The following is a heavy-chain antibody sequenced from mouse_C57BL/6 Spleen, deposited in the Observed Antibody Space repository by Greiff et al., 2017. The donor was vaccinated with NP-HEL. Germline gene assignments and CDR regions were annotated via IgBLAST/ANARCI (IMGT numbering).Heavy chain of an antibody. CDR3: AGNEIIYFYGSSSFAY. V-gene: IGHV1-15*01. Sequence: QVQLQQSGAELVRPGASVTLSCKASGYTFTDYEMHWVKQTPVHGLEWIGAIDPETGGTAYNQKFKGKAILTADKSSSTAYMELRSLTSEDSAVYYCAGNEIIYFYGSSSFAYWGPGTLVTVSA. J-gene: IGHJ3*01. CDR1: GYTFTDYE. CDR2: IDPETGGT. D-gene: IGHD1-1*01.